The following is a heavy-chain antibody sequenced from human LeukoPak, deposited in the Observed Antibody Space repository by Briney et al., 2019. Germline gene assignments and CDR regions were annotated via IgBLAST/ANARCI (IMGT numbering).Heavy chain of an antibody. D-gene: IGHD3-3*01. CDR1: GLSIRNYY. Sequence: SETLSLTCTVSGLSIRNYYWRWLGQPPAKEREGVGYIYYRGRTNYNPYPKSRVTIQVDTSKNQFSLKLSSVTAADTAVYYCARGDYDFWSDVFDYWGQGTRVTVST. CDR3: ARGDYDFWSDVFDY. J-gene: IGHJ4*02. CDR2: IYYRGRT. V-gene: IGHV4-59*01.